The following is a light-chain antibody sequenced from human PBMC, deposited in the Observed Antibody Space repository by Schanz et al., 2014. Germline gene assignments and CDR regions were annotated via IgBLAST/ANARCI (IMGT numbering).Light chain of an antibody. CDR1: QDVRKY. CDR2: DAS. CDR3: KHYDHFLRG. Sequence: DIQMTQSPSSLSASVGDRVTITCQASQDVRKYLNWYQQKQGKAPKVLIYDASNLETGVSSRFSGSGSGTDFTFSISSLQPEDAATYYCKHYDHFLRGFGPGTTVDIK. V-gene: IGKV1-33*01. J-gene: IGKJ3*01.